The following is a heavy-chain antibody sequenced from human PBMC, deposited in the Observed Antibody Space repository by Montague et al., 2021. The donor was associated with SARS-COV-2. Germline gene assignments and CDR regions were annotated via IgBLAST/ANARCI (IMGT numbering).Heavy chain of an antibody. D-gene: IGHD4-23*01. J-gene: IGHJ4*02. V-gene: IGHV2-70*01. CDR1: GFSLSTSGTC. CDR2: IDWDDDK. CDR3: ARSYGTTVVTRAFDY. Sequence: PALVKPTQTLTLTCTFSGFSLSTSGTCVSWIRQPPGKALEWLTLIDWDDDKYYSTSLKTRLTISKDTSKSQVVLTMTNMDPVDTATYYCARSYGTTVVTRAFDYWGQGTLVTVSS.